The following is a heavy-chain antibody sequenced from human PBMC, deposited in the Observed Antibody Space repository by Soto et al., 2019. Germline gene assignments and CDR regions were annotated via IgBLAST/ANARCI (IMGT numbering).Heavy chain of an antibody. D-gene: IGHD1-1*01. J-gene: IGHJ4*02. CDR2: MRSKANKYAT. V-gene: IGHV3-73*01. CDR3: TRSTGTGTDY. Sequence: GGSLRLSCAASGFTFSDSGMHWARQAPGKGLEWVGRMRSKANKYATAYAASVKGRFTVSRDDSRNTVYLQMNSLKTEDTAVYYCTRSTGTGTDYWGQGTLVTVSS. CDR1: GFTFSDSG.